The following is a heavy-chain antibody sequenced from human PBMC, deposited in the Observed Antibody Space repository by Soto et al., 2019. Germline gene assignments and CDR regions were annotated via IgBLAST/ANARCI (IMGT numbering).Heavy chain of an antibody. CDR3: AKDFLKDIVVVPAAMFHTPLKWFDP. V-gene: IGHV3-23*01. D-gene: IGHD2-2*01. Sequence: GGSLRLSCAASGFTFSSYAMSWVRQAPGKGLEWVSAISGSGGSTYYADSVKGRFTISRDNSKNTLYLQMNSLRAEDTAVYYCAKDFLKDIVVVPAAMFHTPLKWFDPWGQGTLVTVSS. J-gene: IGHJ5*02. CDR1: GFTFSSYA. CDR2: ISGSGGST.